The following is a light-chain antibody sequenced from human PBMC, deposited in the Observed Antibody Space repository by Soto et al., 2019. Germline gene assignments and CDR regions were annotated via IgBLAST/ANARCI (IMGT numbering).Light chain of an antibody. CDR2: GAS. CDR1: QSVGRNY. Sequence: EIVLTQSPGTLSLSPGERATLSCRASQSVGRNYLAWYQQKPGQAPRLLIYGASSRATGIPDTFSGSGSGTDFTLTISRLEPEDVAVYYCQQYASSPLTFGGGTKVEIK. V-gene: IGKV3-20*01. CDR3: QQYASSPLT. J-gene: IGKJ4*01.